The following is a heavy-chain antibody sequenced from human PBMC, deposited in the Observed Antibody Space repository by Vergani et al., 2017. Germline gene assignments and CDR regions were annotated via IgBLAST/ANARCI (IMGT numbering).Heavy chain of an antibody. D-gene: IGHD2-15*01. V-gene: IGHV4-34*01. CDR1: GGSFSGYY. CDR2: INHSGST. Sequence: QVQLQQWGAGLLKPSETLSLTCAVYGGSFSGYYWSWIRQPPGKGLEWIGEINHSGSTNYNPSLKSRVTISVDTSKNQFSLKLSSVTAADTAVYYCARVNGVGVVVAAPYYYGMDVWGQGTTVTVSS. CDR3: ARVNGVGVVVAAPYYYGMDV. J-gene: IGHJ6*02.